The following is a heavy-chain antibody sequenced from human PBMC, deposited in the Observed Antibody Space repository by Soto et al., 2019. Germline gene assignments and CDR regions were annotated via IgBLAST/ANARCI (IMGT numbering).Heavy chain of an antibody. CDR2: IWYDGSNK. V-gene: IGHV3-33*01. CDR3: ARDYCGGDCYSFDY. Sequence: QVQLVESGGGVVQPGRSLRLSCAASGFTFSSYGMHWVRQAPGKGLEWVAVIWYDGSNKYYADSVKGRFTISRDNSKNTLYLQMNSRRAEDTAVYYCARDYCGGDCYSFDYWGQGTLVTVSS. CDR1: GFTFSSYG. J-gene: IGHJ4*02. D-gene: IGHD2-21*02.